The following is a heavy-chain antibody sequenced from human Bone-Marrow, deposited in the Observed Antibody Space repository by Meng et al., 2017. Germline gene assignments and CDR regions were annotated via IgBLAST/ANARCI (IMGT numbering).Heavy chain of an antibody. CDR2: IIPILGIA. J-gene: IGHJ5*02. CDR3: ARDSSGSLSNWFDP. Sequence: QVPLVQSGAEVKKPGASVKVSCKASGGTFSSYTISWVRQAPGQGLEWMGRIIPILGIANYAQKFQGRVTITADKSTSTAYMELSSLRSEDTAVYYCARDSSGSLSNWFDPWGQGTLVTVSS. CDR1: GGTFSSYT. D-gene: IGHD3-22*01. V-gene: IGHV1-69*04.